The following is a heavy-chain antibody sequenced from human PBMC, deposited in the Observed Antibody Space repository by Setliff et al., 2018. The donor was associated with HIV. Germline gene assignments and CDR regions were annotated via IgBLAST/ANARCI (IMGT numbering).Heavy chain of an antibody. D-gene: IGHD2-21*01. V-gene: IGHV1-3*04. CDR3: ARVWPQSIGFDC. J-gene: IGHJ4*02. CDR2: INTDNGNT. Sequence: ASVKVSCKTSGYIFSTYTIHWIRQAPGQRPGWMGWINTDNGNTRYSQKFEDRVSMTRDTSANIVYMGLTSLKSEDMAVYYCARVWPQSIGFDCWGQGTLVTVPQ. CDR1: GYIFSTYT.